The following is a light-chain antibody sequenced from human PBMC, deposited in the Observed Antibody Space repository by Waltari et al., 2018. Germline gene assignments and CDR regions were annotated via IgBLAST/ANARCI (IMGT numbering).Light chain of an antibody. J-gene: IGKJ1*01. CDR1: QGINSY. Sequence: DIQMTQSPPSLSASVGDRVTITCRASQGINSYLSWYQQRPGKAPNLLIYAASSLQSGVPSRFSGSGSGTDFTLTISSLQPEDFATYYCQQSYSTPRTFGQGTRVEIK. CDR2: AAS. V-gene: IGKV1-39*01. CDR3: QQSYSTPRT.